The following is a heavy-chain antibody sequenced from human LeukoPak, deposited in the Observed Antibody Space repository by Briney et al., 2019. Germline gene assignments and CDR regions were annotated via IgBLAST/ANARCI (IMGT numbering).Heavy chain of an antibody. V-gene: IGHV3-30-3*01. D-gene: IGHD6-19*01. CDR2: ISYDGSNK. CDR1: GFTFSSYA. Sequence: GGSLRLSCAASGFTFSSYAMHWVRQAPGKGLEWVAVISYDGSNKYYADSVKGRFTISRDNSKNTLYLQMNSLRAEDTAVYYCAKDLFPAVAGTADYWGQGTLVTVSS. CDR3: AKDLFPAVAGTADY. J-gene: IGHJ4*02.